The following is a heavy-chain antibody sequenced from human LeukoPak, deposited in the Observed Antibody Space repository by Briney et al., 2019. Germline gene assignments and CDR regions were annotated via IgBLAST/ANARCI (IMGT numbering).Heavy chain of an antibody. J-gene: IGHJ4*02. Sequence: SVKVSCKASGGTFSSYAISWVRQAPGQGLEWMGGIIPIFGTANYAQKFQGRVTITADKSTSTAYMELSSLRSEDTAVYYCARMLYNWNYNDYWGQGTLVTVSS. CDR2: IIPIFGTA. D-gene: IGHD1-7*01. V-gene: IGHV1-69*06. CDR1: GGTFSSYA. CDR3: ARMLYNWNYNDY.